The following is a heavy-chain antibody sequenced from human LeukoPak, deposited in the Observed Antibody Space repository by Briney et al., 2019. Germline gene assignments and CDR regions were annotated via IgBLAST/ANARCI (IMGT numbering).Heavy chain of an antibody. CDR1: GFTFSSNS. V-gene: IGHV3-48*02. CDR3: ARSYSSGWYDAFDI. J-gene: IGHJ3*02. D-gene: IGHD6-19*01. CDR2: ISSSSSTI. Sequence: GGSLRLSCSASGFTFSSNSMNWVRQAPGKGLEWVSYISSSSSTIYYADSVKGRFTISRDNAKNSLYLQMNSLRDEDTAVYYCARSYSSGWYDAFDIWGQGTLVTVSS.